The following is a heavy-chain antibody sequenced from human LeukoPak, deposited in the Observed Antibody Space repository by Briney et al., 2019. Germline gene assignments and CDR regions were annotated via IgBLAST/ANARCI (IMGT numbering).Heavy chain of an antibody. Sequence: GASVKVSCKASGYTFTGYYMHWVRQAPGQGLEWMGWINPNSGGTNYAQKFQGRVTMTRDTSISTAYMELSRLRSDDTAVYYCARDPGYYYGSGSYFSGMDVWGQGTTVTVSS. D-gene: IGHD3-10*01. V-gene: IGHV1-2*02. CDR1: GYTFTGYY. CDR3: ARDPGYYYGSGSYFSGMDV. J-gene: IGHJ6*02. CDR2: INPNSGGT.